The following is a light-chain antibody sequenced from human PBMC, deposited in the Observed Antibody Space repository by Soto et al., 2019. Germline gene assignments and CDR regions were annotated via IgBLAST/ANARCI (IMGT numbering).Light chain of an antibody. V-gene: IGKV3-20*01. CDR1: QSLSNDY. Sequence: EIVLTQSPGTLSLSPGETATLSCRASQSLSNDYLAWYQQKPGQAPRLLIYGASSRATGIPDRFSGSGSGTDFTLSISRLEPEEFAVYYCQQYGNAPPSTFVQGTKVDIK. CDR3: QQYGNAPPST. CDR2: GAS. J-gene: IGKJ1*01.